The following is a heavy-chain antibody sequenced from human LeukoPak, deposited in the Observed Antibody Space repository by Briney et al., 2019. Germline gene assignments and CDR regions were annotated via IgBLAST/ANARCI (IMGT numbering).Heavy chain of an antibody. J-gene: IGHJ6*02. CDR1: GFTLSSYA. Sequence: PGRSLRLSCAASGFTLSSYAMSWLRQAPGKGLEWVSRISGSGDSTYSTDSKKGRVTISRDNSKNTLYLQMNSLRAEDTAVYYCAKGGMEWYYGMDVWGQGTTVTVSS. CDR3: AKGGMEWYYGMDV. CDR2: ISGSGDST. D-gene: IGHD3-3*01. V-gene: IGHV3-23*01.